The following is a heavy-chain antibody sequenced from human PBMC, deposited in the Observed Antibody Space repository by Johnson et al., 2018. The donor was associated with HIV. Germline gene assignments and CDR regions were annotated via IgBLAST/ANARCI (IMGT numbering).Heavy chain of an antibody. CDR2: IYSGGST. CDR1: GFTVSSNY. CDR3: ARDGPRRDAYDI. Sequence: VQLVESGGGLVQPGGSLRLSCAASGFTVSSNYMSWVRQAPGKGLEWVSVIYSGGSTYYADSVKGRFTISRDNAKNSLYLQINGLRAEDMAVYYWARDGPRRDAYDIWGQGTMVTVSS. J-gene: IGHJ3*02. V-gene: IGHV3-66*01.